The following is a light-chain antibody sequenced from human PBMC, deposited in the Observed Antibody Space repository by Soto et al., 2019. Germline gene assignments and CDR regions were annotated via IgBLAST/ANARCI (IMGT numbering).Light chain of an antibody. V-gene: IGKV1-39*01. Sequence: DIQMTQSPSSLPASVGDRVTITCRASQTISSWLAWYHQKPGKAPKLLIYAASSLQSGVPSRFSGSGSGTDFTLTISSLQPEDFATYYCQQSYSTPLTFGGGTKVDI. CDR1: QTISSW. CDR3: QQSYSTPLT. J-gene: IGKJ4*01. CDR2: AAS.